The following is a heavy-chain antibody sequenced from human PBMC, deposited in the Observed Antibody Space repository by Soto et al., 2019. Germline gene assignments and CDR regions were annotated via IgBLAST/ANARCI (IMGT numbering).Heavy chain of an antibody. Sequence: PGGSLRLSCAASGFTFSSSAMSWVRQAPGKRLEWVSTTSITGIYYTDSVKGRFTISRDNSKNTLYLQMNSLRVEDTAVYYCARLTASWGQGALVTVSS. CDR2: TSITGI. J-gene: IGHJ5*02. V-gene: IGHV3-23*01. CDR1: GFTFSSSA. CDR3: ARLTAS.